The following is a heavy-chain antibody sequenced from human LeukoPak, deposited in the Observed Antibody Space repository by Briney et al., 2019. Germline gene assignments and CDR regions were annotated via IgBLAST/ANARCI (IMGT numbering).Heavy chain of an antibody. V-gene: IGHV4-59*12. CDR2: MYHIGGI. J-gene: IGHJ4*02. CDR1: GDSISSYH. D-gene: IGHD4-17*01. Sequence: SETLSLTCTVPGDSISSYHWSRIRQPPGKGLEWIGYMYHIGGINYNPSLKSRVTISVDTSENQFSLKLTSVTAADTAVYYCAATIKRDYGDTNLDYWGQGTLVTVSS. CDR3: AATIKRDYGDTNLDY.